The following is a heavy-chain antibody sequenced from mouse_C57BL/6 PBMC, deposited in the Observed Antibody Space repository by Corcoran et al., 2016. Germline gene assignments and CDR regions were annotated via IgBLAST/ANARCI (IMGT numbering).Heavy chain of an antibody. CDR1: GYTFTDYY. CDR2: INPNNGGT. CDR3: ARCGSSYERWFAY. V-gene: IGHV1-26*01. J-gene: IGHJ3*01. Sequence: EVQLQQSGPELVKPGASVKISCKASGYTFTDYYMNWVKQSHGKSLEWIGDINPNNGGTSYNQKFKGKATWTVDKSSSTAYMELRSLTSEDSAVYYWARCGSSYERWFAYWGQGTLVTVSA. D-gene: IGHD1-1*01.